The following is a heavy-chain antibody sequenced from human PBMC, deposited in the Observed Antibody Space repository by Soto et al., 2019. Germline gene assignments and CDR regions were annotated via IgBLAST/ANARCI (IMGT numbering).Heavy chain of an antibody. CDR3: AFNSGSGSYYFDY. Sequence: GGSLRLSCSASGFTFSSYAMWWVRQAPGKGLECVSAISGGGETTYYADSVKGRFTISRDNSKNTLYLQMNSLRAEDTAVYYCAFNSGSGSYYFDYWGQGTLVTVSS. V-gene: IGHV3-23*01. CDR2: ISGGGETT. D-gene: IGHD3-10*01. CDR1: GFTFSSYA. J-gene: IGHJ4*02.